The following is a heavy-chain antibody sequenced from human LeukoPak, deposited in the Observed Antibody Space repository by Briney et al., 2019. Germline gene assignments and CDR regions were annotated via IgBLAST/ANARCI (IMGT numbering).Heavy chain of an antibody. CDR3: ARDPVRGVINWFDP. Sequence: PSETLSLTCTVSGGSISTYYWSWIRQSPGKGLEWIGYIYYDGSTNYNPSLKSRVTISVDTSKNQFSLKLSSVTAADTAVYYCARDPVRGVINWFDPWGQGTLVTVSS. D-gene: IGHD3-10*02. V-gene: IGHV4-59*01. J-gene: IGHJ5*02. CDR1: GGSISTYY. CDR2: IYYDGST.